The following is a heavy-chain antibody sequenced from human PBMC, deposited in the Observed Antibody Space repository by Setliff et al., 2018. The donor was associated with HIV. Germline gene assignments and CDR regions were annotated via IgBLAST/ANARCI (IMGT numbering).Heavy chain of an antibody. D-gene: IGHD1-26*01. CDR1: GFTISNYY. V-gene: IGHV3-11*04. J-gene: IGHJ4*02. Sequence: GSLRLSCAVSGFTISNYYMTWIRQAPGKGLEWISYISDSGSSIDYADSVKGRFAMSRDTAKDSVFLQMTDLRAEDTAVYCCARDRGGAYLYFDYWGQGVLVTVSS. CDR3: ARDRGGAYLYFDY. CDR2: ISDSGSSI.